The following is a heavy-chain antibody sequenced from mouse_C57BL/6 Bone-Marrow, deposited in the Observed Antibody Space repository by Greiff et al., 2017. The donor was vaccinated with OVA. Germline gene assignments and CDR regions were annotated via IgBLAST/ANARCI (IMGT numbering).Heavy chain of an antibody. J-gene: IGHJ2*01. CDR3: ARNYVTTVLGY. CDR2: IWSGGST. Sequence: QVQLKESGPGLVQPSQSLSITCTVSGFSLTSYGVHWVRQSPGKGLEWLGVIWSGGSTDYNAAFISRLSISKDNSKSQVFFKMNSLQADDTAIYYCARNYVTTVLGYWGQGTTLTVSS. V-gene: IGHV2-2*01. D-gene: IGHD1-1*01. CDR1: GFSLTSYG.